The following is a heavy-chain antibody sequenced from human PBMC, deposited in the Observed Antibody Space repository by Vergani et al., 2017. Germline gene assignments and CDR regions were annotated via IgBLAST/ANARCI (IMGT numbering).Heavy chain of an antibody. CDR1: GYTFTSYY. Sequence: QVQLVQSGAEVKKPGASVKVSCQASGYTFTSYYIHWVRQAPGQGLEWMGIINPSGGSTNYAQKFQGRVTMTRDTSTSTVFMELSSLRSEDTAVYYCARGCGNTSCYKRGEDWFDPWGQGTLVTVSS. D-gene: IGHD2-2*02. J-gene: IGHJ5*02. V-gene: IGHV1-46*01. CDR3: ARGCGNTSCYKRGEDWFDP. CDR2: INPSGGST.